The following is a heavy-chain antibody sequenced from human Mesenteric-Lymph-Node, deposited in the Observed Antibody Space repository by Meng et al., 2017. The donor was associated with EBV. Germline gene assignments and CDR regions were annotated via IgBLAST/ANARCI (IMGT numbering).Heavy chain of an antibody. CDR3: AKSLTAARFLEWFIFDD. J-gene: IGHJ4*02. CDR1: VVTFSSYA. V-gene: IGHV3-23*01. CDR2: ISVSGGTT. D-gene: IGHD3-3*01. Sequence: EVQLLESGGGLVEPGVSLRLSWAASVVTFSSYAMSWVRLAAGKGLEWVSVISVSGGTTYYADSVKGRFAISSDNSKNTVYLQMNSLRPEDTAVYYCAKSLTAARFLEWFIFDDWGQGALVTVSS.